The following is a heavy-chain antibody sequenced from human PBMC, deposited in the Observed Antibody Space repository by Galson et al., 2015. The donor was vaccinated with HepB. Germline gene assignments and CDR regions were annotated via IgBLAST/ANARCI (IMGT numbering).Heavy chain of an antibody. J-gene: IGHJ2*01. D-gene: IGHD2-15*01. CDR1: GFTFRSYS. V-gene: IGHV3-23*01. Sequence: SLRLSCAASGFTFRSYSMSWVRQAPGKGLEWVSGISNSGGNTYYADSVKGRFTISRDNSKNTLYLQMNSLRAEDTAVYYCAKVPGGDVCSGGSCPDWYFDLWGRGTLVTVSS. CDR3: AKVPGGDVCSGGSCPDWYFDL. CDR2: ISNSGGNT.